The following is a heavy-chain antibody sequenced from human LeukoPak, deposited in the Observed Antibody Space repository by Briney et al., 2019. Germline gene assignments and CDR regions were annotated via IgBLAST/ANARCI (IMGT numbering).Heavy chain of an antibody. CDR3: AKDLTSIAAATFDY. J-gene: IGHJ4*02. CDR2: ISYDGSNK. V-gene: IGHV3-30*18. CDR1: GFTFSSYG. D-gene: IGHD6-13*01. Sequence: GWSLRLSCAASGFTFSSYGMHWVRQAPGKGLEWVAVISYDGSNKYNADSVKGRFTFSRDNSKNTLHLQMNSLRAEDTAVYYCAKDLTSIAAATFDYWGQGTLVTVFS.